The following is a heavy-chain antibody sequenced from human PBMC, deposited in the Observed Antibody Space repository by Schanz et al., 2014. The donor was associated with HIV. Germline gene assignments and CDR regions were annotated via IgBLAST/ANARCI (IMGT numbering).Heavy chain of an antibody. V-gene: IGHV1-2*02. CDR3: AKVRFDEYTLHAFDV. CDR1: GYKFTDRQ. D-gene: IGHD5-18*01. CDR2: IDPKNGNT. J-gene: IGHJ3*01. Sequence: QVQLEQSGAEVKEPGASLRVSCKASGYKFTDRQIHWLRQAPGQGLEWVGYIDPKNGNTGFSQNFQDRVTLTRDTSISTVYMEVRRLRSDDTAVYFCAKVRFDEYTLHAFDVWGRGTMVVVSS.